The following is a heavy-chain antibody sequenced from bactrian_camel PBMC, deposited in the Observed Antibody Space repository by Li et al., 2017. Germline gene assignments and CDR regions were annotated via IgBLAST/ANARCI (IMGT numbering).Heavy chain of an antibody. CDR1: ESNAKSSMINLC. CDR2: ISTSGVT. D-gene: IGHD1*01. J-gene: IGHJ4*01. Sequence: HVQLVESGGGSVQAGGSLRLSCVAAESNAKSSMINLCMGWFRQSPGKEREGVAAISTSGVTYYADSVKGRFSMSRDNAKNTVYLQMNGLTTEDTAVYYCAKGLYSPADALGHTVRGQGTQVTVS. V-gene: IGHV3S1*01.